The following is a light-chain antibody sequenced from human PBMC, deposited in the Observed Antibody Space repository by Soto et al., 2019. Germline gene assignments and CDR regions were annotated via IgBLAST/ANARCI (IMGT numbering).Light chain of an antibody. CDR2: AAS. CDR1: QSVASN. V-gene: IGKV3-15*01. Sequence: IVMTQSPVTLSVSPGEGAALSCRASQSVASNLAWYQQRPGQAPRLLIYAASTRVTGIPARFSGSGSGTEFTLTISGLQPEDFAIYYCQQYDRWPLYTFGQGTKLEIK. CDR3: QQYDRWPLYT. J-gene: IGKJ2*01.